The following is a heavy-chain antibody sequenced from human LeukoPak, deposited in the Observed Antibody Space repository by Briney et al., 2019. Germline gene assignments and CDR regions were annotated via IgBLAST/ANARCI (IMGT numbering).Heavy chain of an antibody. D-gene: IGHD1-14*01. V-gene: IGHV1-2*02. J-gene: IGHJ4*02. CDR1: GYTFSDYY. CDR2: IKLSDGET. CDR3: VSDHAHPERDLDY. Sequence: ASVKVSCKASGYTFSDYYMHWVRRAPGQGLEWMGWIKLSDGETRYAQKFQGRVTMTRDTSINTAYMELSRLASDDTAVYYCVSDHAHPERDLDYWGQGALVTVSS.